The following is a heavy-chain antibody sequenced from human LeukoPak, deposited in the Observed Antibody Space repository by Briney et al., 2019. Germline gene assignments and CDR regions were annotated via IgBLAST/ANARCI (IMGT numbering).Heavy chain of an antibody. V-gene: IGHV3-23*01. CDR1: GFTFSSYA. D-gene: IGHD6-19*01. CDR2: VSGSGGNT. CDR3: AKALYSVGWYPEFDY. J-gene: IGHJ4*02. Sequence: GGSLRLSCAASGFTFSSYAMSWVRQAPGKGLEWVSGVSGSGGNTYYADSVKGRFTISRDNSKNTLYLQMNSLRAEDTAVYYCAKALYSVGWYPEFDYWGQGTLVTVSS.